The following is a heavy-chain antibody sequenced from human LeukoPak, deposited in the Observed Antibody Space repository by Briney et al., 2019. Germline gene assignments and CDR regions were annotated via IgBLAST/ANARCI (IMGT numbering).Heavy chain of an antibody. Sequence: PSETLSLTCAVSGGSISSGGYSWRWIRQPPGKGLEWIGYIYHSGSTYYNPSLKSRVTISVDRSKNQFSLKLSSVTAADTAVYYCASDAFDIWGQGTMVTVSS. CDR1: GGSISSGGYS. CDR3: ASDAFDI. CDR2: IYHSGST. V-gene: IGHV4-30-2*01. J-gene: IGHJ3*02.